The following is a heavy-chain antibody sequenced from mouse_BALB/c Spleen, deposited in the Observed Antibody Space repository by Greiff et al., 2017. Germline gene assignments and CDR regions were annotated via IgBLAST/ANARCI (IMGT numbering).Heavy chain of an antibody. CDR3: ARNYGPSRCYYAMDY. CDR1: GYTFSSYW. Sequence: VQLQQSGAELMKPGASVKISCKATGYTFSSYWIEWVKQRPGHGLEWIGEILPGSGSTNYNEKFKGKATFTADTSSNTTYMQISSLTSEDSAVYYCARNYGPSRCYYAMDYWGQGTSVTVSS. V-gene: IGHV1-9*01. CDR2: ILPGSGST. D-gene: IGHD1-1*01. J-gene: IGHJ4*01.